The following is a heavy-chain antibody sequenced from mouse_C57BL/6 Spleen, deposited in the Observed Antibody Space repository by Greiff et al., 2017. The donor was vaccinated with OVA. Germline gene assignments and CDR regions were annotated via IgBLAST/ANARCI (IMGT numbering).Heavy chain of an antibody. Sequence: EVQVVESGGGLVQPGGSMKLSCVASGFTFSNYWMNWVRQSPEKGLEWVAQIRLKSDNYATHYAESVKGRFTISRDDSKSSVYLQMNNLRAEDTGIYYCTRIYYDYYTLAYWGQGTLVTVSA. CDR3: TRIYYDYYTLAY. CDR1: GFTFSNYW. CDR2: IRLKSDNYAT. V-gene: IGHV6-3*01. D-gene: IGHD2-4*01. J-gene: IGHJ3*01.